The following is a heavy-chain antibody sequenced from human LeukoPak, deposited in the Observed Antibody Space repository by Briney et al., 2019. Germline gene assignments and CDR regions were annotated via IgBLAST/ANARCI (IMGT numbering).Heavy chain of an antibody. J-gene: IGHJ4*02. D-gene: IGHD3-10*01. V-gene: IGHV3-11*06. CDR1: GFTFSDYY. Sequence: GGSLRLSCAASGFTFSDYYMSWIRQAPGKGLEWVSYISSSSSYTNYADSVKGRFTISRDNAKNSLYLQMNSLRAEDTAVYYCARDRTYTYYYGSGSYYPFDYWGQGTLVTVSS. CDR2: ISSSSSYT. CDR3: ARDRTYTYYYGSGSYYPFDY.